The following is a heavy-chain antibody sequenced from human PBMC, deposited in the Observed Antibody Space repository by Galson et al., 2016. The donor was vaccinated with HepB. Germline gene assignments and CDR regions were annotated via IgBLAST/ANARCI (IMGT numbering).Heavy chain of an antibody. J-gene: IGHJ4*02. Sequence: SLRLSCAASGFTFRSYAMSWVRQAPGKGLEWVSTISGSGGSTHYADSVKGRFTISRDNAENSLYLQMNSLRAEDTAVYYCARDILWFGELTRVYYFDYWGQGTLVTVSS. V-gene: IGHV3-23*01. CDR1: GFTFRSYA. D-gene: IGHD3-10*01. CDR3: ARDILWFGELTRVYYFDY. CDR2: ISGSGGST.